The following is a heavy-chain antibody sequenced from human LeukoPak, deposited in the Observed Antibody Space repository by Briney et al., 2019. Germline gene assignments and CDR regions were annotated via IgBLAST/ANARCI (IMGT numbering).Heavy chain of an antibody. CDR1: GGSITSTSYY. CDR2: IYYSGST. CDR3: ARGTVPWP. V-gene: IGHV4-39*07. J-gene: IGHJ5*02. Sequence: SETLSLTCTGSGGSITSTSYYWGWIRQPPGKGLEWIGFIYYSGSTYYNPSLKSRVTISVDTSKNQFSLKLSSVTAADTAVYYCARGTVPWPWGQGTLVTVSS.